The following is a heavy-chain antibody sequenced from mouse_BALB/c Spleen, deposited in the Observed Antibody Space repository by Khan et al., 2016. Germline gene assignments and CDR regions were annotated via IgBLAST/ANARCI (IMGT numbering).Heavy chain of an antibody. CDR1: GYAFTTAG. V-gene: IGHV9-4*02. D-gene: IGHD2-2*01. CDR2: INTHTEVP. J-gene: IGHJ4*01. Sequence: QIQLVQSGPELKKPGETVRISCKASGYAFTTAGMQWVQKMPGKGLKWIGWINTHTEVPKYAEDFKGRFAFSLETSASTAYLQISNLKNEDTAMDFCARGYGYIYAMDYWGQGTSVTVSS. CDR3: ARGYGYIYAMDY.